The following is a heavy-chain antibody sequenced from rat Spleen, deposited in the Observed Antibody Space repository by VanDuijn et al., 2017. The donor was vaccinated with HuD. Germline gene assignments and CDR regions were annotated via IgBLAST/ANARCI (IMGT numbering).Heavy chain of an antibody. Sequence: EVELVESGGGLVQPGRSLKLSCVASGFTFSNYNMAWVRQAPKKGLEWVATIRSDGSNTYYRDSVKGRFTISRDNAKNTLYLQMDSLGSEDTATYFCARLGGLRNWFAYWGQGTLVTVSS. D-gene: IGHD4-3*01. CDR2: IRSDGSNT. V-gene: IGHV5-7*01. CDR3: ARLGGLRNWFAY. CDR1: GFTFSNYN. J-gene: IGHJ3*01.